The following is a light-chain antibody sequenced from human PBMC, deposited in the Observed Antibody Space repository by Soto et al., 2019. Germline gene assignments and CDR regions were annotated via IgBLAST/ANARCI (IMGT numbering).Light chain of an antibody. CDR1: SSDVGGYNY. V-gene: IGLV2-14*01. CDR2: EVS. Sequence: QSALTQPASVSGSPGQSITISCTGTSSDVGGYNYVSWYQQHPGKAPKLMIYEVSNRPSGVSNRFSGSKSGNTASLTISGRQAEEEADYYCSSYISSSIDYVFGTGTKLTVL. CDR3: SSYISSSIDYV. J-gene: IGLJ1*01.